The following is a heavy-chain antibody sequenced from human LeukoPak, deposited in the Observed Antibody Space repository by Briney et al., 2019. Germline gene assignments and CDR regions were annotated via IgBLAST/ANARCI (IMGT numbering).Heavy chain of an antibody. V-gene: IGHV3-30*02. Sequence: PGGSLRLSCAASAFTFSSYSMNWVRQAPGKGLEWVAFIRYDGSNTYYADSVKGRFTISRDNSKNTLYLQMSSLRAEDTATYYCAKDMNTYHYDSSGYYDDYWGQGTLVTVSS. D-gene: IGHD3-22*01. CDR2: IRYDGSNT. CDR3: AKDMNTYHYDSSGYYDDY. J-gene: IGHJ4*02. CDR1: AFTFSSYS.